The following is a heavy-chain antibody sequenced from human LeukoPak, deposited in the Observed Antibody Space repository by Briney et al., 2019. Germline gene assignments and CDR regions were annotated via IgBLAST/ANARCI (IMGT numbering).Heavy chain of an antibody. CDR2: ISSSSSYI. J-gene: IGHJ4*02. D-gene: IGHD2-21*02. CDR3: ARELAYCGGDCYLRDLEWDY. Sequence: GGSLRLSCAASGFTFSSYSMNWVRQAPGKGLEWVSSISSSSSYIYYADSVKGRFTISRDNAKNSLYLQMNSLRAEDTAVYYCARELAYCGGDCYLRDLEWDYWGQGTLVTVSS. CDR1: GFTFSSYS. V-gene: IGHV3-21*01.